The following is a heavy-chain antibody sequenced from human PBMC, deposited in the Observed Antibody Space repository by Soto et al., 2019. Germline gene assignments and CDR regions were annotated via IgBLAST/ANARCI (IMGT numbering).Heavy chain of an antibody. CDR3: ARDRTTVTTGGSGY. V-gene: IGHV1-18*04. J-gene: IGHJ4*02. CDR1: GYTFTSYG. CDR2: ISAYNGNT. Sequence: QVQLVQSGAEVKKPGASVKVSCKASGYTFTSYGISWVRQAPGQGLEWMGWISAYNGNTNYAQKLQGRVTMTTDTSTSTAYMELRRLRSDDTAVYYWARDRTTVTTGGSGYWGQGTLVTVSS. D-gene: IGHD4-17*01.